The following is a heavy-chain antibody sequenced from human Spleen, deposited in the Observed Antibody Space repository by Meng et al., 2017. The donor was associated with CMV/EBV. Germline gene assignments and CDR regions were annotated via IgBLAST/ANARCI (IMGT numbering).Heavy chain of an antibody. V-gene: IGHV1-3*01. CDR2: INVGNGDT. CDR1: GYIFSTYA. Sequence: KASGYIFSTYAIHWVRQAPGQGLEWMGWINVGNGDTKFSQKVQGRVTVTADTFTKTAYMEMRSLRSDDSAMYYCARAGAAVTTNFDFWGQGTLVTVSS. CDR3: ARAGAAVTTNFDF. J-gene: IGHJ4*02. D-gene: IGHD4-17*01.